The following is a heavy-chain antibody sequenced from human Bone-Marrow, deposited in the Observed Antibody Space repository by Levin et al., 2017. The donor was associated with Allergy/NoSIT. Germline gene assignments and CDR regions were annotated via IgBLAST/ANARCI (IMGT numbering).Heavy chain of an antibody. CDR1: GLTFSDYN. Sequence: PGGSLRLSCVGSGLTFSDYNMNWVRQAPGKGLEWVAFISSGSSYIFYAASMKGRFTISRDNAKNSLFLQMNGLTVDDAGVYFCASPREYCVNTTACYIAFDLWGEGTTVTVSS. CDR2: ISSGSSYI. D-gene: IGHD2-15*01. CDR3: ASPREYCVNTTACYIAFDL. V-gene: IGHV3-21*06. J-gene: IGHJ3*01.